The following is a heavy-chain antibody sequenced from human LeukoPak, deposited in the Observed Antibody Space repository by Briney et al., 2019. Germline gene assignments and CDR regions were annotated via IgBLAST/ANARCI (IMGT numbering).Heavy chain of an antibody. V-gene: IGHV3-23*01. D-gene: IGHD6-19*01. J-gene: IGHJ4*02. CDR1: GFTFTNNA. CDR2: ISDSGGTT. CDR3: VEDSRVRSSGWYGDY. Sequence: GGSLRLSCAASGFTFTNNAMSWVRQAPGKGLEWVSLISDSGGTTYYADSVKGRFTISRDNSKNALSLQMKSLRAEDTAVYYCVEDSRVRSSGWYGDYWGQGTLVTVSS.